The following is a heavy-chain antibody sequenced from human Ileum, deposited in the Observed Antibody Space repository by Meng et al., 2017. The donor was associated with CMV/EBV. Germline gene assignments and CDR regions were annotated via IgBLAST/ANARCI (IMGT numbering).Heavy chain of an antibody. CDR3: AREGCTTHNCHLDS. J-gene: IGHJ4*02. CDR2: VYSGRSAA. V-gene: IGHV3-23*03. D-gene: IGHD2/OR15-2a*01. Sequence: GESLKISCAASGFSFSNYAMNWVRQAPGKGLEWVAVVYSGRSAADYADSVKGRFIAFRDDSKDTLVLQMNSLRVDDTARYYCAREGCTTHNCHLDSWGQGSLVTVSS. CDR1: GFSFSNYA.